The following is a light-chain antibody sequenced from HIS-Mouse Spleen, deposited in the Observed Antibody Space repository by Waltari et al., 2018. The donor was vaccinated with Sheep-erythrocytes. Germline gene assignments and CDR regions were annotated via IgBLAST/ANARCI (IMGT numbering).Light chain of an antibody. J-gene: IGLJ3*02. Sequence: QSALTQPRSVSGSPGPSVIISCPGTSSDVGGSNYVSWYQHHPGQAPKLMLYDVSKRGRGDLDRFTGSKSGNTATLTMCGLQAEDEADYCCCSCAGSYTWVYGGGTKLTVL. CDR1: SSDVGGSNY. V-gene: IGLV2-11*01. CDR2: DVS. CDR3: CSCAGSYTWV.